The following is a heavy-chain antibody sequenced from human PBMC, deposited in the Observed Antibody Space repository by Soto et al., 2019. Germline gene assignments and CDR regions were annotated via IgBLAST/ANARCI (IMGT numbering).Heavy chain of an antibody. CDR3: ARAGYCSGGSCYTFDY. D-gene: IGHD2-15*01. CDR2: ISAYNGNT. J-gene: IGHJ4*02. V-gene: IGHV1-18*01. CDR1: GYTFTSYG. Sequence: RASVKVSCKASGYTFTSYGISWVRQAPGQGLEWMGWISAYNGNTNYAQKLQGRVTMTTDTSTSTAYMELRSLRSDDTAVYYCARAGYCSGGSCYTFDYWGQGTLVTVSS.